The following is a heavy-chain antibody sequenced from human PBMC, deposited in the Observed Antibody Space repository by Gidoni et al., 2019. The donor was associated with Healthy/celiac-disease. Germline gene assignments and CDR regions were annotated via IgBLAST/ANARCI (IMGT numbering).Heavy chain of an antibody. D-gene: IGHD5-12*01. CDR1: GFTFSNAW. J-gene: IGHJ6*03. CDR3: TTVATDYYYYMDV. Sequence: EVQLVEAGGGWVKPGGSLRIYCAASGFTFSNAWMNWVRQAPGKGLGWVGRIKSKTDGGTTYYAAPVKGRFTISSDDSKNTLYLQMNSLQTEDTAVYYCTTVATDYYYYMDVWGKGTTVTVSS. CDR2: IKSKTDGGTT. V-gene: IGHV3-15*06.